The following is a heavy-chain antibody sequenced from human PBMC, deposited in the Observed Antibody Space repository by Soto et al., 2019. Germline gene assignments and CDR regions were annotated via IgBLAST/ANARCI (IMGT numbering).Heavy chain of an antibody. V-gene: IGHV1-69*08. D-gene: IGHD2-2*01. J-gene: IGHJ6*02. Sequence: QVQLVQSGAEVKKPGFSVKVSCKASGGTFSRYSITWVRQSPGHGLEWIGRIIPIFGIPTYAQKFQGRVTITADESTSTAYMELSSLRSDDTAVYYCAREDRDRETGLVPAAIDGKDVWGQGATVTVAS. CDR2: IIPIFGIP. CDR3: AREDRDRETGLVPAAIDGKDV. CDR1: GGTFSRYS.